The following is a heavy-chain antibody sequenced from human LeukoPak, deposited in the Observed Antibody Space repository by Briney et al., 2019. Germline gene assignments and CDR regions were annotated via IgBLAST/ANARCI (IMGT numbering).Heavy chain of an antibody. CDR3: ARDPVYCSGGGCSWYFDL. Sequence: ASVKVSCKASGYTFTGYYMHWVRQAPGQGLEWMGWINPNSGGTNYAQKFQGWVTMTRDTSISTAYMELSRLRSDDTAVYYCARDPVYCSGGGCSWYFDLWGRGTLVTVSS. CDR2: INPNSGGT. V-gene: IGHV1-2*04. D-gene: IGHD2-15*01. J-gene: IGHJ2*01. CDR1: GYTFTGYY.